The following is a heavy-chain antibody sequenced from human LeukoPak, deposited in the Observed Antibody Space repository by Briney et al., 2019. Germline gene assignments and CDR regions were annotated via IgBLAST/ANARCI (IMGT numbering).Heavy chain of an antibody. J-gene: IGHJ6*03. Sequence: SETLSLTCAVYGGSFSGYYWSWIRQPPGKGLEWIGEINHSGSTNYNPSLKSRVTISVDKSKNQFSLKLSSVTAADTAVYYCAREPTTVVTPYYMDVWGKGTTVTVSS. CDR3: AREPTTVVTPYYMDV. CDR1: GGSFSGYY. V-gene: IGHV4-34*01. D-gene: IGHD4-23*01. CDR2: INHSGST.